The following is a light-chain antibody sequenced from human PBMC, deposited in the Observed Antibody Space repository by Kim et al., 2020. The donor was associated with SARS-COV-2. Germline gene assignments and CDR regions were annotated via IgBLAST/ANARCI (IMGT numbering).Light chain of an antibody. CDR1: HNITSDY. CDR3: HHYGDSLWS. V-gene: IGKV3-20*01. J-gene: IGKJ1*01. Sequence: SPGESAPLACRTSHNITSDYLAWYQQRPGQAPRLLIYSVSTRAAGITDRFSGSGSGTDFTLTISWLEPEDFAVYYCHHYGDSLWSFGRGTKVDIK. CDR2: SVS.